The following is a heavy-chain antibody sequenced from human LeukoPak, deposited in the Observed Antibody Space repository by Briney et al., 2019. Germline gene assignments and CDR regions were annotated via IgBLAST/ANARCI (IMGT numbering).Heavy chain of an antibody. J-gene: IGHJ3*02. Sequence: GGSLRLSCAASGFTFDDYGMSWVRQAPGKGLEWVSGINWNGGSTGYADSVKGRFTISRDNAKNSLYLQMNSLRAEDTALYYCARGRRDYYDSSGPDAFDIWGQGTMVTVSS. V-gene: IGHV3-20*04. CDR3: ARGRRDYYDSSGPDAFDI. CDR2: INWNGGST. D-gene: IGHD3-22*01. CDR1: GFTFDDYG.